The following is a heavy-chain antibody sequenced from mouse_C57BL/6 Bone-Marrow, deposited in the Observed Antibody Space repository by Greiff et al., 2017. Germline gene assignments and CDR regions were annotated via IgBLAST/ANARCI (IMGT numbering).Heavy chain of an antibody. Sequence: EVQGVESGGGLVKPGGSLKLSCAASGFTFSDYGMHWVRQAPEKGLEWVAYISSGSSTIYYAVTVKGRFTISRDNAKNTLFLQMTSLRSEDTAMDYCARGDYNYGGAWLAYWGQGTLVTVSA. V-gene: IGHV5-17*01. CDR2: ISSGSSTI. D-gene: IGHD2-12*01. CDR1: GFTFSDYG. CDR3: ARGDYNYGGAWLAY. J-gene: IGHJ3*01.